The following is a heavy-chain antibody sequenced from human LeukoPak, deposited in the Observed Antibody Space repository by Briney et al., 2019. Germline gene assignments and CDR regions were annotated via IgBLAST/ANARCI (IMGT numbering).Heavy chain of an antibody. V-gene: IGHV3-7*01. Sequence: GGSLRLSCAASGFTFSGYFMNWVRQAPGKGLEWVANIRQDGSEKNYVDSVKGRFTISRDNAKNSLYLQMNSLRVEDTAIYYCGRGETDGNYRPVGVWGQGALVTVSS. D-gene: IGHD4-23*01. CDR3: GRGETDGNYRPVGV. CDR2: IRQDGSEK. J-gene: IGHJ4*02. CDR1: GFTFSGYF.